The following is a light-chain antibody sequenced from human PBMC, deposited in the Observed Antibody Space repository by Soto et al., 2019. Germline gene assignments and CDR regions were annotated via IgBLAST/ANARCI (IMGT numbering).Light chain of an antibody. CDR1: TSNIGAGYD. J-gene: IGLJ3*02. V-gene: IGLV1-40*01. Sequence: QLVLTQPPSVSGAPGQRVTISCTGSTSNIGAGYDVHWYQHLPGAAPKLLIFADSNRPSGVPDRFSGSRSGTSASLAITGLQAEDEADYYCQSHDTTLSGWVFGGGTKLTVL. CDR3: QSHDTTLSGWV. CDR2: ADS.